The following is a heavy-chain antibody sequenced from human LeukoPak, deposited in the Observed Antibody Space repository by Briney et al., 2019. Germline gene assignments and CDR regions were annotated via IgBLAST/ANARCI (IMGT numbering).Heavy chain of an antibody. CDR2: INHSGST. Sequence: PSETLSLTCAVYGGSFSGYYWSWIRQPPGKGLEWIGKINHSGSTNYNPSLKSRVTISVDTSKNQFSLKLSSVTAADTAVYYCARGVKYSSGWLGRGSWFDPWGQGTLVTVSS. D-gene: IGHD6-19*01. CDR3: ARGVKYSSGWLGRGSWFDP. J-gene: IGHJ5*02. CDR1: GGSFSGYY. V-gene: IGHV4-34*01.